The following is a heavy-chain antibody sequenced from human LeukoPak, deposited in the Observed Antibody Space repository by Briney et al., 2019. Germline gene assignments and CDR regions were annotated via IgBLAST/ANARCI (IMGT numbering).Heavy chain of an antibody. D-gene: IGHD1-26*01. J-gene: IGHJ4*02. CDR2: XNXNXGTT. CDR1: GLTXDDYG. CDR3: ARNSGANVYPYPFQY. V-gene: IGHV3-20*04. Sequence: GGSLRLSCVASGLTXDDYGMXWVXXAPGKXXXXVSXXNXNXGTTTYADSVKGRFTISRDNAKNSLYLQMNSLRVEDTAFYYCARNSGANVYPYPFQYWGRGTLVTVPS.